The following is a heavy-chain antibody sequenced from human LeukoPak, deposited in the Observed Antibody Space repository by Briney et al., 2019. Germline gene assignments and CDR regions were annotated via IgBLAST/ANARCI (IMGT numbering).Heavy chain of an antibody. J-gene: IGHJ4*02. CDR2: INPNSGGT. CDR3: ARDSSRSAQDY. CDR1: GYTFTSYD. V-gene: IGHV1-2*02. Sequence: ASVKVSCKASGYTFTSYDINWVRQAPGQGLEWMGWINPNSGGTNYAQKFQGRVTMTRDTSISTAYMELSRLRSDDTAVYYCARDSSRSAQDYWGQGTLVTVSS. D-gene: IGHD6-6*01.